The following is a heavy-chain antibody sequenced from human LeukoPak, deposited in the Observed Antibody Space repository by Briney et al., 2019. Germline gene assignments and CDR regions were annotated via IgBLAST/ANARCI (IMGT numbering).Heavy chain of an antibody. V-gene: IGHV1-46*01. Sequence: ASVKVSCKASGYTFVSHYMHWVRQAPGQGLEWMGIINTSGGSTRYAQKFQGRVTMTRDTSTSTVYMELNSLRFDDTAVYYCARGYCSSTSCHRWAFDIWGQGTMVTVSS. D-gene: IGHD2-2*01. CDR1: GYTFVSHY. CDR2: INTSGGST. CDR3: ARGYCSSTSCHRWAFDI. J-gene: IGHJ3*02.